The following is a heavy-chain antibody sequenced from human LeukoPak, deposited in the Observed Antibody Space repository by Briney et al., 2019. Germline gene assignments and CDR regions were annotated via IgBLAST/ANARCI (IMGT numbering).Heavy chain of an antibody. CDR2: IDPSDSHI. D-gene: IGHD2-8*01. CDR1: GYSFSAYW. CDR3: ASVYAGDFDY. Sequence: GESLRISCQGSGYSFSAYWITWVRPMPGKGLEWMGRIDPSDSHINYSASFQGHVTISVDKSISTAYLQWSSLKASDTAMYYCASVYAGDFDYWGQGTLVTVSS. J-gene: IGHJ4*02. V-gene: IGHV5-10-1*01.